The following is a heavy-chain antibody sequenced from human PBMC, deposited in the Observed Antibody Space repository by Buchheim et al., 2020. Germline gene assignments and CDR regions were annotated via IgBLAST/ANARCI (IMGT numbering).Heavy chain of an antibody. D-gene: IGHD3-22*01. J-gene: IGHJ4*02. V-gene: IGHV4-59*01. CDR3: ASSYYYDSSGYYEIDY. CDR2: IYYSGST. Sequence: QVQLQESGPGLVKPSETLSLTCTVSGGSISSYYWSWIRQPPGKGLEWIGYIYYSGSTNYNPSLKSRVTISVDTSKNQFSLKLSSVTAADTAMYYCASSYYYDSSGYYEIDYWGQGTL. CDR1: GGSISSYY.